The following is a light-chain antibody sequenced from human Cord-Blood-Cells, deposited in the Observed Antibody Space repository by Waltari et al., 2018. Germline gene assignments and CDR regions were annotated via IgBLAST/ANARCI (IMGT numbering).Light chain of an antibody. Sequence: DIQLTQSTSSLSASVGDRVTITCRASQSSSSYLNWYQQKPGKAPKLLIYAASSLQSGVPSRFSGSGSGTDFTLNISSLQPEGYATYYWQQSYSTPRTFGQGTKVEI. CDR3: QQSYSTPRT. CDR1: QSSSSY. V-gene: IGKV1-39*01. CDR2: AAS. J-gene: IGKJ1*01.